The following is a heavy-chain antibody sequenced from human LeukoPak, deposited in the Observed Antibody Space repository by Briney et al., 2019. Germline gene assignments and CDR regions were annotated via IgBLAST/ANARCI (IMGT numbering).Heavy chain of an antibody. CDR1: GGSISSSSYY. J-gene: IGHJ4*02. V-gene: IGHV4-39*01. Sequence: SETLSLTCTVSGGSISSSSYYWGWIRQPPGKGLEWIGSIYYSGSTYYNPSLKSRVTISVDTSKNQFSLKLSSVTVADTAVYYCASTDTYYYDSSGYTFDYWGQGTLVTVSS. CDR3: ASTDTYYYDSSGYTFDY. CDR2: IYYSGST. D-gene: IGHD3-22*01.